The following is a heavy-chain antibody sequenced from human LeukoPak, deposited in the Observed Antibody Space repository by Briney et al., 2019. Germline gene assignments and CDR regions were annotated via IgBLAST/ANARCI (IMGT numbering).Heavy chain of an antibody. CDR3: ARSSPHCSSTSCYNDAFDI. CDR1: GFTFSSYS. J-gene: IGHJ3*02. Sequence: GGSLRLSCAASGFTFSSYSMNWVRQAPGKGLEWVSSISSSSSYIYYADSVKGRFTISRDNAKNSLYLQMNSLRAEDTAVYYCARSSPHCSSTSCYNDAFDIWRQRTMVTVSS. D-gene: IGHD2-2*02. CDR2: ISSSSSYI. V-gene: IGHV3-21*04.